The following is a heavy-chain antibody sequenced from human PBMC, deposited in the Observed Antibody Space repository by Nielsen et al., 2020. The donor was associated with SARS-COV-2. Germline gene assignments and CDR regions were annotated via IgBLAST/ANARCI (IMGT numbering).Heavy chain of an antibody. V-gene: IGHV4-39*07. D-gene: IGHD2-2*01. CDR2: IYYSGST. CDR1: GGSISSSSYY. Sequence: SETLSLTCTVSGGSISSSSYYWGWIRQPPGKGLEWIGSIYYSGSTNYNPSLKSRVTISVDTSKNQFSLKLSSVTAADTAVYYCARAGIGYCSSTSCYDYYYYYYMDVWGKGTTVTVSS. CDR3: ARAGIGYCSSTSCYDYYYYYYMDV. J-gene: IGHJ6*03.